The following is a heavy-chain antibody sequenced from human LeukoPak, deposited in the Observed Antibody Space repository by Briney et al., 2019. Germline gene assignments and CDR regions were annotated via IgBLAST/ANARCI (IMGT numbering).Heavy chain of an antibody. CDR1: GFSFTTYS. CDR2: IRAEGDPT. V-gene: IGHV3-23*01. D-gene: IGHD3-10*01. Sequence: GGSLRLSCRASGFSFTTYSMNWVRQAPGKGLEWVSVIRAEGDPTHYADSVKGRFTISRDNSKNSLYLQMNSLRAEDTAVYYCARDRDYYGSGSYRYWGQGTLVTVSS. CDR3: ARDRDYYGSGSYRY. J-gene: IGHJ4*02.